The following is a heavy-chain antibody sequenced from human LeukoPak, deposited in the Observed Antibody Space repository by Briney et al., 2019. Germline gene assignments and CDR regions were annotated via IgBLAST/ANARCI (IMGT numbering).Heavy chain of an antibody. CDR2: ISGYHGNT. D-gene: IGHD6-13*01. V-gene: IGHV1-18*01. Sequence: GASVNVSCKASGYTFTSYAISGVRQAPGQGLEWMGWISGYHGNTIYAQRLQGRVTMTTDTSTTTVYMELRSLRSDDTAVYYCARVELIAAAATADYWGQGTLVTVSS. J-gene: IGHJ4*02. CDR3: ARVELIAAAATADY. CDR1: GYTFTSYA.